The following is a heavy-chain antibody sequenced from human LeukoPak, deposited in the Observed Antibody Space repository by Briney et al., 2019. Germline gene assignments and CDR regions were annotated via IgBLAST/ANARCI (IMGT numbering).Heavy chain of an antibody. CDR2: IYYSGST. D-gene: IGHD2-2*01. V-gene: IGHV4-39*01. Sequence: PSETLSLTCTVSGGSISSSSYYWGWIRQPPGKGLEWIGSIYYSGSTYYNPSLKNRVTISVDTSKNQFSLKLSSVTAADTAVYYCARIRSLDVPSNWFDPWGQGTLVTVSS. J-gene: IGHJ5*02. CDR1: GGSISSSSYY. CDR3: ARIRSLDVPSNWFDP.